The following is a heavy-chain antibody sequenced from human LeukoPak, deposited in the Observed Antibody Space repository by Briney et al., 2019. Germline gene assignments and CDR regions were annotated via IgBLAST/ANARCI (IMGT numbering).Heavy chain of an antibody. J-gene: IGHJ4*02. CDR1: GFTFSSYA. D-gene: IGHD3-9*01. V-gene: IGHV3-23*01. CDR3: ARFFFDILTAFGY. Sequence: GGSLRLSCAASGFTFSSYAMSWVRQAPGKGLEWVPAISGSGGSTYYADSVKGRFTISRDNSKNTLYLQMNSLRAEDTAVYDCARFFFDILTAFGYWGQGTLVSVSS. CDR2: ISGSGGST.